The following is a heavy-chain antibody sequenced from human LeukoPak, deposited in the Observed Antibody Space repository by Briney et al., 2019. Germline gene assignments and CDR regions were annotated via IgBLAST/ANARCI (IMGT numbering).Heavy chain of an antibody. Sequence: GGSLRPSCAASGFTFSSYWMNWARQAPGKGLEWVASINHNGNVNYYVDSVKGRFTISRDNAKNSLYLQMSNLRAEDTAVYFCARGGGLDVWGQGAAVTVSS. D-gene: IGHD3-16*01. CDR1: GFTFSSYW. CDR2: INHNGNVN. CDR3: ARGGGLDV. J-gene: IGHJ6*02. V-gene: IGHV3-7*03.